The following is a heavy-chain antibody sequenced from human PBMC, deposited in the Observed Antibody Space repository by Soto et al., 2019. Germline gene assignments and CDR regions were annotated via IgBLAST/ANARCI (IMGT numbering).Heavy chain of an antibody. Sequence: DVQLVESGGGLVQPGGSLRLSCAASGVTVSTNYMNWVRQAPGKGLEWVSVIYWGGDTYYTDSVKGRFTISRDNFKNTLYLQMNSLRAEDTAMYYCATFDSTGSYFDYWGQGSLVTVSS. CDR3: ATFDSTGSYFDY. J-gene: IGHJ4*02. V-gene: IGHV3-66*01. CDR2: IYWGGDT. D-gene: IGHD3-22*01. CDR1: GVTVSTNY.